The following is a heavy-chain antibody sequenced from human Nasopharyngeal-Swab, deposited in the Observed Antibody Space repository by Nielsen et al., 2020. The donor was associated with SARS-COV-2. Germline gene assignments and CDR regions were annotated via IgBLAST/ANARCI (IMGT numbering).Heavy chain of an antibody. J-gene: IGHJ6*03. CDR2: IKQDGSEK. D-gene: IGHD3-16*02. CDR3: ARQGVFVPAYFHQYYMDV. V-gene: IGHV3-7*03. CDR1: GFSFSTYW. Sequence: GRSLRLSCAASGFSFSTYWMTWVRQAPGTGLEWVANIKQDGSEKYYVDSVKGRFTVSRDNPKNLLYLQVNSLRAEDTAVYYCARQGVFVPAYFHQYYMDVWGKGTTVTVSS.